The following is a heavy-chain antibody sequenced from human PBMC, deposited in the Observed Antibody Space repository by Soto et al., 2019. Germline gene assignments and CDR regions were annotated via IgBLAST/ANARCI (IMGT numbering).Heavy chain of an antibody. CDR2: IYWDNDE. J-gene: IGHJ3*02. Sequence: QITLKESCPTLVKPTQTLTLTFTLSGYSVNTAGVAVDWIRQPPGKALEWLALIYWDNDERYSPSLKTRLTITKDTSKNQVVLTMTNVDPVDTATYFCAHRQSLVGVFDTWGQGTMVTVSS. D-gene: IGHD1-26*01. CDR3: AHRQSLVGVFDT. CDR1: GYSVNTAGVA. V-gene: IGHV2-5*02.